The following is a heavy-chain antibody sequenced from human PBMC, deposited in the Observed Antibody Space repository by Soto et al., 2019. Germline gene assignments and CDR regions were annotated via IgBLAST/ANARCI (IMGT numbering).Heavy chain of an antibody. Sequence: ASVNVSCKASGYTFSTYGISWVRQAPGQGLEWMGWISAYNGDTETNYAQKFQGRVTMTTDTSTSAAYMELRNLRSDDTAVYYCAREAAVMAAAGPDYWGQATLVTVSS. CDR2: ISAYNGDTET. D-gene: IGHD6-13*01. CDR1: GYTFSTYG. J-gene: IGHJ4*02. V-gene: IGHV1-18*01. CDR3: AREAAVMAAAGPDY.